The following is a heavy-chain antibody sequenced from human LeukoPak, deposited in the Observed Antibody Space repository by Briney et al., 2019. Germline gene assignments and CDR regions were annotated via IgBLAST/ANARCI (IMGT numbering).Heavy chain of an antibody. Sequence: SVKASCKASGGTFSSYAISWVRQAPRQVLEWMGGIIPIFGTANYAQKLQGRVMITADESTSTAYMELSSLRSEDTAVYYCARDSHLPPYSYGYYFDYWGQGTLVTVSS. J-gene: IGHJ4*02. CDR1: GGTFSSYA. V-gene: IGHV1-69*13. CDR2: IIPIFGTA. CDR3: ARDSHLPPYSYGYYFDY. D-gene: IGHD5-18*01.